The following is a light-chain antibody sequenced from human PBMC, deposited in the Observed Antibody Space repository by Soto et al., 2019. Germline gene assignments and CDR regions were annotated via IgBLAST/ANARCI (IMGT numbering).Light chain of an antibody. Sequence: DIQMTQSPFTLSGSVEDRVTIACRASQTISSWLAWYQQKPGKAPKLLIYKASTLKSGVPSRFSGSGSGTDFTLTISSLQPEDFATYYCQQSYRTPITFGQGTRLEIK. CDR2: KAS. CDR3: QQSYRTPIT. CDR1: QTISSW. V-gene: IGKV1-5*03. J-gene: IGKJ5*01.